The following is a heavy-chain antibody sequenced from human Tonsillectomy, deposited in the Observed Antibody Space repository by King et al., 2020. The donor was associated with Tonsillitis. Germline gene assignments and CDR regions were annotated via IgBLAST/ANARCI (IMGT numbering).Heavy chain of an antibody. D-gene: IGHD5-24*01. CDR1: GYTFSSYG. CDR3: ARDPGMPTNNWFDP. Sequence: QLVQSGAEVKKPGASVKVSCKASGYTFSSYGIVWVRQAPGQGLEWMGWISAYNDNTNYAQKFQGRVTMTTDTSTSTAYMEPRSLRSDDTAVYYCARDPGMPTNNWFDPWGQGTLVTVSS. CDR2: ISAYNDNT. V-gene: IGHV1-18*01. J-gene: IGHJ5*02.